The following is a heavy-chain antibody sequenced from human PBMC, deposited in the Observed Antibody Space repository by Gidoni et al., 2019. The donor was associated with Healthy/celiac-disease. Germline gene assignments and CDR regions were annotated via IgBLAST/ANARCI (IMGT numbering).Heavy chain of an antibody. J-gene: IGHJ4*02. CDR1: GFTFGDYA. V-gene: IGHV3-49*03. Sequence: EVQLVESGGGLVQPGRSLRLSCTASGFTFGDYAMSWFRQAPGKGLEWVGFIRSKAYGGTTEYAASVKGRFTISRDDSKSIAYLQMNSLKTEDTAVYYCTRDTTYYYDSSGYYIPAPFDYWGQGTLVTVSS. D-gene: IGHD3-22*01. CDR2: IRSKAYGGTT. CDR3: TRDTTYYYDSSGYYIPAPFDY.